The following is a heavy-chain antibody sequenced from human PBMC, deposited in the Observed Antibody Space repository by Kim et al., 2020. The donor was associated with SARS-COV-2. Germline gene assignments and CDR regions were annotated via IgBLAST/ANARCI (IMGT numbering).Heavy chain of an antibody. Sequence: YYADSVKGRFTISRDNSKNTLYLQMNSLRAEDTAVYYCAKGTDDSSGYDHWGQGTLVTVSS. D-gene: IGHD3-22*01. V-gene: IGHV3-30*02. CDR3: AKGTDDSSGYDH. J-gene: IGHJ4*02.